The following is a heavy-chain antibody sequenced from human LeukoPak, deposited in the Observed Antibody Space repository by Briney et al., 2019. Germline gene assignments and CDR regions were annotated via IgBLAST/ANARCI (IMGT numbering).Heavy chain of an antibody. CDR1: GGSISSYY. CDR2: IYYSGST. J-gene: IGHJ6*02. D-gene: IGHD6-6*01. Sequence: SETLSLTCTVSGGSISSYYWSWIRQPPGKGLEWIGYIYYSGSTNYNPSLKSRVTISVDTSKNQFSLKLSSVTAADTAVYYCARHRSSSSPFFLYYAMDVWGQGTTVTVSS. CDR3: ARHRSSSSPFFLYYAMDV. V-gene: IGHV4-59*08.